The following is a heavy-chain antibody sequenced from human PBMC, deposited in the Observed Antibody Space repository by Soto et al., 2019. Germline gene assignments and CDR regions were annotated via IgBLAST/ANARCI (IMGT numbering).Heavy chain of an antibody. D-gene: IGHD3-16*01. Sequence: VGSLRLSCAASGFTFSSYAMHWVRQAPGKGLEWVAVISYDGSNKYYADSVKGRFTISRDNSKNTLYLQMNSLRAEDTAVYYCYNYVWGSYLSHDAFDIWGQGTMVTVSS. V-gene: IGHV3-30-3*01. CDR3: YNYVWGSYLSHDAFDI. CDR2: ISYDGSNK. J-gene: IGHJ3*02. CDR1: GFTFSSYA.